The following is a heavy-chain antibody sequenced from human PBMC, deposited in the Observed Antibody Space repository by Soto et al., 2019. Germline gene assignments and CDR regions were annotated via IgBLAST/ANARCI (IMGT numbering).Heavy chain of an antibody. V-gene: IGHV3-23*01. J-gene: IGHJ6*02. CDR2: ISGSGGST. Sequence: GGSLRLSCTISGFTFSNYGMTWVRQAPGKGLEWASGISGSGGSTYYADSVKGQFAISRDNSKNTLYLQIDSLRVEDTAVYYCAKMAGPTAYYYAMDVWGQGTTVTVSS. D-gene: IGHD1-1*01. CDR3: AKMAGPTAYYYAMDV. CDR1: GFTFSNYG.